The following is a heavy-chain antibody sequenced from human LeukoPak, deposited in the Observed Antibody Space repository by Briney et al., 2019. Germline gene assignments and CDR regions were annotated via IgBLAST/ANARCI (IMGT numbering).Heavy chain of an antibody. J-gene: IGHJ6*02. V-gene: IGHV3-53*01. CDR2: IYSGGST. D-gene: IGHD6-13*01. CDR1: GFTVSSNY. Sequence: GGSLRLSCAASGFTVSSNYMGWVRQAPGKGLEWVSVIYSGGSTYYADSVKGRFTISRDNSKNTLYLQMNSLRAEDTAVYYCARDQEQQLGLFYYYYGMDVWGQGTTVTVSS. CDR3: ARDQEQQLGLFYYYYGMDV.